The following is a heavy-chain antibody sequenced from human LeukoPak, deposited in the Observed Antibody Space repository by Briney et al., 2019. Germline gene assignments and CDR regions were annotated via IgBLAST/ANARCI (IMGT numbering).Heavy chain of an antibody. CDR3: ARDYKYAFDY. CDR1: GFTFSDYS. V-gene: IGHV3-48*01. J-gene: IGHJ4*02. D-gene: IGHD5-24*01. CDR2: IAIDSGNT. Sequence: GGSLRLSCAASGFTFSDYSMNWVRQAPGKGLEWISYIAIDSGNTNYADSVKGRFTISGDKAKNSLYLQMNSLRVEDTAVYYCARDYKYAFDYWGQGTLVTVSS.